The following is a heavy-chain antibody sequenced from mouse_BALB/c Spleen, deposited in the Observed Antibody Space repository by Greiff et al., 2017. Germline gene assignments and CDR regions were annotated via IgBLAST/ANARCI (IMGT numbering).Heavy chain of an antibody. CDR2: ISIYYDST. J-gene: IGHJ2*01. D-gene: IGHD1-1*01. CDR1: GYTFTDYA. Sequence: QVQLLQSGPELVRPGESVKISCKGSGYTFTDYAMHWVKQSHAKSLEWIGFISIYYDSTNYNQKFKGKATMTVDKSASTAYLELARLTSEDSAISYWESSKCGSSPYCIDYWGQGTTLTVSS. V-gene: IGHV1-67*01. CDR3: ESSKCGSSPYCIDY.